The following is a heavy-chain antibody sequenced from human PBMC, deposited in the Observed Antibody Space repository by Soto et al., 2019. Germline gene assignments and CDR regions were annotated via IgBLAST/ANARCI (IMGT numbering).Heavy chain of an antibody. CDR3: AKSRIPARQLRKDFFDV. CDR2: ISGGGGST. CDR1: GLTFSSYA. V-gene: IGHV3-23*01. J-gene: IGHJ4*02. D-gene: IGHD6-6*01. Sequence: EVQLLESGGGLVQPGGSLRLSCTASGLTFSSYAMSWVRQAPGKGLEWVSGISGGGGSTFYADSVKGRFTISRDNSRNTVYLQVNSLRVEDTAVYYCAKSRIPARQLRKDFFDVWGQGTLVTVSS.